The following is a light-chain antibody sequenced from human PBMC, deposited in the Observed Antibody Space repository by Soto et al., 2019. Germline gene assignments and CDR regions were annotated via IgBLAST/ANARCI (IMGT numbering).Light chain of an antibody. V-gene: IGKV3-20*01. CDR2: GAS. J-gene: IGKJ5*01. CDR1: RDINTY. CDR3: QHYVTSSIT. Sequence: EIVLTQSPATLSLSPGERATLSCRASRDINTYLAWYQQKPGQAPRLLMYGASSRATGTPDRISGGGSGTDFTLTISRLEPEDFAVYYCQHYVTSSITFGQGTRLEIK.